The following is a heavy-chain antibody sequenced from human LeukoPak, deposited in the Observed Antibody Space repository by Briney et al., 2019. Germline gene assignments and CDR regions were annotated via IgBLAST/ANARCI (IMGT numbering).Heavy chain of an antibody. D-gene: IGHD4-23*01. CDR2: IYYSGYT. J-gene: IGHJ4*02. CDR3: ARMFGGNWVIDY. CDR1: GFTFSSYE. V-gene: IGHV4-59*05. Sequence: GSLRLSCAASGFTFSSYEMNWVRQAPGKGLEWIGSIYYSGYTYYNPSLKSRVSISADTSKNQFSLKLSSVTAADTAVYYCARMFGGNWVIDYWGQGTLVTVSS.